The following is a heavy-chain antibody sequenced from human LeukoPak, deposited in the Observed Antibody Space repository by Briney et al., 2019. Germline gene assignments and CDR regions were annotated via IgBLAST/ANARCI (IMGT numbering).Heavy chain of an antibody. CDR3: ARRYDSSGYYYDAFDI. Sequence: GESLRISCKGSGYSFTSYWISWVRQMPGKGLEWMGRIDPSDSYTSYSPSFQGHVTISADKSISTAYLQWSSLKVSDTAMYYCARRYDSSGYYYDAFDIWGQGTMVTVSS. J-gene: IGHJ3*02. CDR1: GYSFTSYW. V-gene: IGHV5-10-1*01. CDR2: IDPSDSYT. D-gene: IGHD3-22*01.